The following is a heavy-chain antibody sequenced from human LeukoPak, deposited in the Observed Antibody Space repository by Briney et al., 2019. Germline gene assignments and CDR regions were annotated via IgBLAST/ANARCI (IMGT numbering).Heavy chain of an antibody. CDR2: INHSGST. CDR1: GGSFSGYY. Sequence: PSETLSLTCAVYGGSFSGYYWSWIRQPPGKGLEWIGEINHSGSTNYNPSLKSRVTISVDTSKNQFSLKLSSVTAADTAVYYCARQRREYYYDSSGYYYGAEYFQHWGQGTLVTVSS. J-gene: IGHJ1*01. D-gene: IGHD3-22*01. CDR3: ARQRREYYYDSSGYYYGAEYFQH. V-gene: IGHV4-34*01.